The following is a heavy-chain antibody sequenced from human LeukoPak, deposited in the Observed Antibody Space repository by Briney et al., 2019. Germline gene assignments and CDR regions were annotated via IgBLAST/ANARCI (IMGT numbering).Heavy chain of an antibody. CDR3: ARGQRTNTWFDP. D-gene: IGHD6-25*01. CDR1: GYTFTGYY. J-gene: IGHJ5*02. Sequence: ASVKVSCKASGYTFTGYYMHWVRQAPRQGLEWMGWINPNSGGTNYAQKFPGRVTMTRDTSISTAYMELSRLRSDDTAVYYCARGQRTNTWFDPWGQGTLVTVSS. CDR2: INPNSGGT. V-gene: IGHV1-2*02.